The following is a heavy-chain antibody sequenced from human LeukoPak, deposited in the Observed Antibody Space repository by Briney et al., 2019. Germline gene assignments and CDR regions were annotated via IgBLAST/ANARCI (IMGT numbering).Heavy chain of an antibody. Sequence: SETLSLTCTVSGGSISSSSYYWGWIRQPPGKGLEWIGSIYSGSTYYNPSLKSRVTISVDTSKNQFSLNLSSVTAADSAVYYCARHYEIMTKGWFGPWGQGTLVTVSS. CDR2: IYSGST. V-gene: IGHV4-39*01. CDR1: GGSISSSSYY. D-gene: IGHD3-9*01. J-gene: IGHJ5*02. CDR3: ARHYEIMTKGWFGP.